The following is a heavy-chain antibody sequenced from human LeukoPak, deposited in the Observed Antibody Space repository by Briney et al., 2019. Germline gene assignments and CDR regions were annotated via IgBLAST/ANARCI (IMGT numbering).Heavy chain of an antibody. V-gene: IGHV3-9*01. J-gene: IGHJ4*02. Sequence: GRSLRLSCAASGFTFDDYAMHWVRQVPGKGLEWVSGISWNSGSIGYADSVKGRFTISRDNAKNSLHLQMDSLRAEDTAVYYCARGIAARPGYWGQGTLVTVSS. CDR1: GFTFDDYA. CDR3: ARGIAARPGY. CDR2: ISWNSGSI. D-gene: IGHD6-6*01.